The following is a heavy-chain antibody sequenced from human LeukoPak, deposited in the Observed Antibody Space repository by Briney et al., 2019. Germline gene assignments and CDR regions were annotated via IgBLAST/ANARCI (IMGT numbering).Heavy chain of an antibody. V-gene: IGHV3-43*02. CDR1: GFTFGDYA. Sequence: GGSLRLSCAASGFTFGDYAMHWVRQAPGKGLEWVSLISGDGGSTYYADSVKGRFTISRDNSKNSLYLQMNSLRTEDTALYYCAKDTLHYYDSSGYYSGDYFDYWGQGTLVTVSS. J-gene: IGHJ4*02. D-gene: IGHD3-22*01. CDR2: ISGDGGST. CDR3: AKDTLHYYDSSGYYSGDYFDY.